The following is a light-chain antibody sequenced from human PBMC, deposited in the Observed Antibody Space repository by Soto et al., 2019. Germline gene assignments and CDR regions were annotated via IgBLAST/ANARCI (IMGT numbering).Light chain of an antibody. CDR1: QRVSSNY. CDR3: HHYSRSLPGVT. Sequence: EIVLTQSPGTLSLSPGETAALSCRASQRVSSNYLAWYQQKSGQAPRLLIYGASFRASGIPDRFSGSGSGTDFTLTISSLEPEDFAVYYCHHYSRSLPGVTFGPGTKVDIK. V-gene: IGKV3-20*01. CDR2: GAS. J-gene: IGKJ3*01.